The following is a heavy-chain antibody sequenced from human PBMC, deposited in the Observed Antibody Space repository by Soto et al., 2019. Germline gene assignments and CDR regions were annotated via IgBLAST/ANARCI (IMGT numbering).Heavy chain of an antibody. D-gene: IGHD2-15*01. CDR3: WYCSGGSCYSGGY. Sequence: QVQLVQSGAEVKKPGSSVKVSCKASGGTFSSYTISWVRQAPGQGLEWMGRIIPILGIANYAQKFQGRVTITADKSTSTAYMELSSLRSEDTAMYYCWYCSGGSCYSGGYWGQGTLVTVSS. V-gene: IGHV1-69*02. CDR1: GGTFSSYT. J-gene: IGHJ4*02. CDR2: IIPILGIA.